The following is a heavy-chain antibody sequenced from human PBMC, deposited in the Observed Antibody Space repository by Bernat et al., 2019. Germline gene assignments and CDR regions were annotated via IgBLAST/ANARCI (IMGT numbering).Heavy chain of an antibody. CDR1: GFTFSDYG. J-gene: IGHJ4*02. CDR2: IKSKTDGGTT. CDR3: ITDVPGGSYPFDY. Sequence: VQLVESGGGVVQPGRSLRLSCAASGFTFSDYGMHWVRQAPGKGLEWVGRIKSKTDGGTTDYAAPVKGRFTISRDDSKNTLYLQMNSLNTEDTAVYYCITDVPGGSYPFDYWGQGALVTVSS. D-gene: IGHD3-10*01. V-gene: IGHV3-15*07.